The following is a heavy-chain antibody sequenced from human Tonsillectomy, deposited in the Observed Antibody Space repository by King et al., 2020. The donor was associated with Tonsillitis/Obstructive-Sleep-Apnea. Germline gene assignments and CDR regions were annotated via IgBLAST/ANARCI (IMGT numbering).Heavy chain of an antibody. Sequence: VQLQESGPGLVKPSETLSLTCTVSGGSIRSYYWSWIRQPAGKGLEWIGRIYTSGSTNYNPSLKSRVTISVDTSKNQFSLKLSSVTAADTAVYYCACNPGDYYYYGMDVWGQGTTVTVSS. CDR3: ACNPGDYYYYGMDV. CDR2: IYTSGST. V-gene: IGHV4-4*07. CDR1: GGSIRSYY. D-gene: IGHD3-10*01. J-gene: IGHJ6*02.